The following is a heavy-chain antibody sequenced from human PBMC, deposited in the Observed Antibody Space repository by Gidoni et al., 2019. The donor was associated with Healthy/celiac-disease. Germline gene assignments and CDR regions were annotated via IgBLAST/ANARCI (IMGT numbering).Heavy chain of an antibody. CDR1: GGTFSSYA. D-gene: IGHD1-26*01. CDR3: ARPTLHSGSYYEFYYGMDV. V-gene: IGHV1-69*01. Sequence: QVQLVQSGAEVKKPGSSVKVSCKASGGTFSSYAISWVRQTPGQGLEWMGGIIPIFGTANDAQKFQGRVTITADESTSTAYMELSSLRSEDKAVYYCARPTLHSGSYYEFYYGMDVWGQGTTVTVSS. CDR2: IIPIFGTA. J-gene: IGHJ6*02.